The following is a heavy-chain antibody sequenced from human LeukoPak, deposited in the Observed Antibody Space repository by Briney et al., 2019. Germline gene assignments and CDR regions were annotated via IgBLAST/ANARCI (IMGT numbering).Heavy chain of an antibody. V-gene: IGHV3-7*01. Sequence: GGSLRLSCGASGFTFSSYWMSWVRQAPGKGLEWVANIKQDGSEKYYVDSVKGRFTISRDNAKKSLYLQMNSLRAEDTAVYYCARVGDSSGFESFDYWGQGTLVTVSS. D-gene: IGHD3-22*01. J-gene: IGHJ4*02. CDR1: GFTFSSYW. CDR2: IKQDGSEK. CDR3: ARVGDSSGFESFDY.